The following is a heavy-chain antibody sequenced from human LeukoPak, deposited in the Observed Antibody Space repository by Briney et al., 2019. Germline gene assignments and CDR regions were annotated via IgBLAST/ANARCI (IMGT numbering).Heavy chain of an antibody. CDR2: IYYSGST. V-gene: IGHV4-59*08. D-gene: IGHD3-22*01. CDR1: GGSISSYY. Sequence: PSETLPLTCTVSGGSISSYYWSWIRQPPGKGLEWIGYIYYSGSTNYNPSLKSRVTISVDTSKNQFSLKLSSVTAADTAVYYCARHPQYYYDSSGYYGLDYWGQGTLVTVSS. J-gene: IGHJ4*02. CDR3: ARHPQYYYDSSGYYGLDY.